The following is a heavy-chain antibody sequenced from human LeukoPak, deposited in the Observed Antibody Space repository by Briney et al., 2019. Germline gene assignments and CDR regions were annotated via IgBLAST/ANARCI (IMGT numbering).Heavy chain of an antibody. D-gene: IGHD2-21*02. J-gene: IGHJ4*02. CDR2: INSDGSST. CDR3: ARGCGGDCRYY. CDR1: GFTFSSYW. V-gene: IGHV3-74*01. Sequence: GGSLRLSCAASGFTFSSYWMHWVRQAPGKGLVWVSRINSDGSSTSYADSVKGRFTISRDNAKNMLYLQMNSLSAEDTAVYYCARGCGGDCRYYWGQGTLVTVSS.